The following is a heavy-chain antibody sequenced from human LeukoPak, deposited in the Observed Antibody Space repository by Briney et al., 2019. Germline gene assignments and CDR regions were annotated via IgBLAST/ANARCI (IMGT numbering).Heavy chain of an antibody. J-gene: IGHJ5*02. CDR3: ARVHTSSYAADL. CDR2: ISSSSSTI. D-gene: IGHD3-22*01. CDR1: GFTFSTYI. Sequence: GGSLRLSCAASGFTFSTYIIDWVRQAPGKGLEWISYISSSSSTIDCADSVKGRFTISRDNARNSVYLQMNSLRAEDTAVYYCARVHTSSYAADLWGQGTLVTVSS. V-gene: IGHV3-48*04.